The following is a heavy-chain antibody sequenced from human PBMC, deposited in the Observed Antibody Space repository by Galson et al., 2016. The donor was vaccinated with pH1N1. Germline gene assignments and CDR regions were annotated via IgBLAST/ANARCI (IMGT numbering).Heavy chain of an antibody. J-gene: IGHJ6*02. Sequence: SLRLSCAASGFTFTNYWMLWVRQAPGKGLEWMANINQDGTKKYHVDSVKGRFTISRDNAKNSLYLQMSSLRAEDTGVYYCVRGMHVWGQGTTVTVSS. CDR3: VRGMHV. CDR1: GFTFTNYW. V-gene: IGHV3-7*01. CDR2: INQDGTKK.